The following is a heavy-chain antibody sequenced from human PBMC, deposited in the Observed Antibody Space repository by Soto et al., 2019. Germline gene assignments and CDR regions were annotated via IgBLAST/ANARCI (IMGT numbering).Heavy chain of an antibody. V-gene: IGHV4-34*01. J-gene: IGHJ4*02. CDR2: INHSGST. Sequence: SETLSLTCAVYGGSFSGYYWNWIRQPPGKGLEWIGEINHSGSTNYNPSLKSRVTISVDTSKNQFSLKLSSVTAADTAVYYCARSDGRNFDYWGQGILVTVSS. CDR1: GGSFSGYY. D-gene: IGHD2-21*01. CDR3: ARSDGRNFDY.